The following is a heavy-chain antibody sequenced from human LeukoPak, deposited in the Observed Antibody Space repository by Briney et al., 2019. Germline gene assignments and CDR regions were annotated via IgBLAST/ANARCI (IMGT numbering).Heavy chain of an antibody. V-gene: IGHV4-39*01. J-gene: IGHJ4*02. D-gene: IGHD6-13*01. Sequence: PSETLSLTCTVSGDSISNSGYYWDWIRQSPGKGLEWIGSINHSGTTYYEPSLKSRVTISVNASKNQFSLKLSSVTAADTTIYYCARKKLVARGYFDCWGRGIPVTVS. CDR2: INHSGTT. CDR1: GDSISNSGYY. CDR3: ARKKLVARGYFDC.